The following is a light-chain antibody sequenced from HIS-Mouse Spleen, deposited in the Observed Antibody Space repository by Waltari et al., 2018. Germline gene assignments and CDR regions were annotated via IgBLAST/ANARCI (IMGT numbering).Light chain of an antibody. V-gene: IGLV1-44*01. CDR3: AAWDDSLNGPV. CDR2: SNN. Sequence: QSVLTQPPSASGTPGQRATISCSGSSSNIGRNTVNWYQQPPGTAPKLPIHSNNQRPSGVPDRFSGSKAGTSASLAISGLQSEDEADYYCAAWDDSLNGPVFGGGTKLTVL. J-gene: IGLJ3*02. CDR1: SSNIGRNT.